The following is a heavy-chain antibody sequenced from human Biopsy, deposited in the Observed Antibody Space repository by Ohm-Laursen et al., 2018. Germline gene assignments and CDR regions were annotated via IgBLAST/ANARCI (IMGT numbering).Heavy chain of an antibody. J-gene: IGHJ3*01. CDR3: ARGYAGLYEAFDF. Sequence: SQTLSLTCTVSGASVSSGSYDWSWIRQPPGKGLEWIGYIYNDVSTKYNPSLRSRVTISADKSANQFSLKLRSVTAADTAVYYCARGYAGLYEAFDFWGQGTVVTVAS. D-gene: IGHD5-18*01. CDR2: IYNDVST. V-gene: IGHV4-61*01. CDR1: GASVSSGSYD.